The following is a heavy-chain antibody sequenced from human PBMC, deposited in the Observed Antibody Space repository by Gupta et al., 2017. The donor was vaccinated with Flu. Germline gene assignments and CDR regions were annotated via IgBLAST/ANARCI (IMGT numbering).Heavy chain of an antibody. CDR2: IIPTFGTA. V-gene: IGHV1-69*06. J-gene: IGHJ6*02. Sequence: QVQLVQSGAEVKKPGSSVKVSCKASGGTFSNYVISWVRQAPGQGLEWMGGIIPTFGTANYAQKFQGRVTITADKSTSTAYMELSSLRSEDTAIYYCARDHPRAVKVLGTITMSGYYYYAMDVWGQGTTVTVSS. D-gene: IGHD3-10*02. CDR1: GGTFSNYV. CDR3: ARDHPRAVKVLGTITMSGYYYYAMDV.